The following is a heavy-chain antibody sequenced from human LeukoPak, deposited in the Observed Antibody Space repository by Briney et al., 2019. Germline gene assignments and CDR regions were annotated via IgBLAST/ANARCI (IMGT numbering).Heavy chain of an antibody. V-gene: IGHV3-9*01. CDR3: AKDGGGWYTTGWYYFDS. Sequence: GGSLRLSCAASGFTFDDYAMHWVRQAPGKGLEWVSGISWNSGSIGYADSVKGRFTISRDNSRNTVYLQMNSLRADDTASYYCAKDGGGWYTTGWYYFDSWGQGTLVTVSS. D-gene: IGHD6-19*01. CDR1: GFTFDDYA. J-gene: IGHJ4*02. CDR2: ISWNSGSI.